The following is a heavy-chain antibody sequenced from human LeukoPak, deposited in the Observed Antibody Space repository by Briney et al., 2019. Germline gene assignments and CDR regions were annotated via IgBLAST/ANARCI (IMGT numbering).Heavy chain of an antibody. J-gene: IGHJ4*02. D-gene: IGHD4-17*01. V-gene: IGHV3-30*18. CDR2: ISYDGSNK. CDR1: GCTFSSYG. CDR3: AKDAHDYGDHGYFDY. Sequence: PGGSLRRSCAASGCTFSSYGMHWVRQAPGKGLEWVAVISYDGSNKYYADSVKGRFTISRDNSKNTLYLQMNSLRAEDTAVYYCAKDAHDYGDHGYFDYWGQGTLVTVSS.